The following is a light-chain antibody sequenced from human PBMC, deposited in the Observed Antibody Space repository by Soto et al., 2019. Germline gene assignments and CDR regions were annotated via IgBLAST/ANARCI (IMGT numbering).Light chain of an antibody. CDR3: QHRSDWPG. Sequence: EIVMTQSPATLSVSPGESATLSCRASQSVSNNLTWYQQKPGQPPRLLIYGASTRATGVPGRFSGSGSGTEFTLTISSLEPEDFAVYYCQHRSDWPGFGQGTRLEIK. CDR1: QSVSNN. J-gene: IGKJ5*01. V-gene: IGKV3-15*01. CDR2: GAS.